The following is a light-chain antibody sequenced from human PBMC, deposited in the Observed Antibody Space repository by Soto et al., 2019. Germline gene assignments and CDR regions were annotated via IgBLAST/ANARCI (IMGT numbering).Light chain of an antibody. Sequence: DIQLTQSPSFLSGSVGDRVTITCRASQGISSYLAWYQQKPGKAPKLLIYAASTLQSGVPSRFSGSGSGTEFTLTISRLQPEDFATYYCQQLNSYPLTFGGGTKVEIK. J-gene: IGKJ4*01. V-gene: IGKV1-9*01. CDR3: QQLNSYPLT. CDR2: AAS. CDR1: QGISSY.